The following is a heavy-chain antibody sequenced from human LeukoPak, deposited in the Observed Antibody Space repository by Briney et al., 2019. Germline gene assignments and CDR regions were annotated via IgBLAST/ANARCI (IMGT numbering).Heavy chain of an antibody. CDR2: IYHSGST. Sequence: SETLSLTCTVSGYSISSGYYWGWIRQPPGKGLEWIGSIYHSGSTYYNPSLKSRVTISVDTSKNQFSLKLSSVTAADTAVYYCARGRHFRTLRGLYWGYFFDYWGQGTLVTVSS. V-gene: IGHV4-38-2*02. D-gene: IGHD3-10*01. J-gene: IGHJ4*02. CDR3: ARGRHFRTLRGLYWGYFFDY. CDR1: GYSISSGYY.